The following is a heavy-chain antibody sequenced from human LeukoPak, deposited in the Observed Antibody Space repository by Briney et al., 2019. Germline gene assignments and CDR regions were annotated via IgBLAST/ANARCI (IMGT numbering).Heavy chain of an antibody. Sequence: GGSLRLSCAASGFTFSSYEMNWVRRAPGKGLEWVSYICSSGSTKYYADSVKGRFTISRDNDKNSLYLQMNSLRAEDTAVYYCARAAYCGGDCYPLDYWGQGTLVTVSS. CDR3: ARAAYCGGDCYPLDY. CDR1: GFTFSSYE. D-gene: IGHD2-21*02. V-gene: IGHV3-48*03. CDR2: ICSSGSTK. J-gene: IGHJ4*02.